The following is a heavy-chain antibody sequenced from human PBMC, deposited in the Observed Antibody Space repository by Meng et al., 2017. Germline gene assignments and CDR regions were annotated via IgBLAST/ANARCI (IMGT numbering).Heavy chain of an antibody. J-gene: IGHJ5*02. V-gene: IGHV3-21*01. CDR2: ISSSSSYI. CDR1: GFTFSSYS. D-gene: IGHD6-19*01. CDR3: ARVISGWSYNWFDP. Sequence: VLQLGCGGGRVKTGGSLRRSCAASGFTFSSYSMHWVRQAPGKGLEWVSSISSSSSYIYYADSVKGRFTISRDNAKNSLYLQMNSLRAEDTAVYYCARVISGWSYNWFDPWGQGTLVTVSS.